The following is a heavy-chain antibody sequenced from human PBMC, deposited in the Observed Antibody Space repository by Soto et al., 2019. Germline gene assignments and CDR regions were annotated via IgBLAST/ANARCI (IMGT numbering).Heavy chain of an antibody. J-gene: IGHJ4*02. CDR2: IYYRGNT. Sequence: QLQLQESGPGLVKPSETLSLTCSVSGDSINSDKYYWGWIRQPPGKGLEWIGSIYYRGNTYYNPSLTTRGTISLDKSKSQFSLKLNSVTAADSAVYFCARLEGLATNSYYFDFWGQGALVTVSS. V-gene: IGHV4-39*01. CDR3: ARLEGLATNSYYFDF. CDR1: GDSINSDKYY. D-gene: IGHD3-9*01.